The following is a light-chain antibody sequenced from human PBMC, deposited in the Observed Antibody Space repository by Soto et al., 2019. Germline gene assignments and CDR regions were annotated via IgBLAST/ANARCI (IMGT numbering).Light chain of an antibody. V-gene: IGLV1-44*01. J-gene: IGLJ2*01. Sequence: QSVLTQPPSASGTPGQRVTISCSGSSSNIGINTVNWYQQLPGTAPKLLIYSNDQRPSGVPDRFSGSKSGTSASLAISGLQSEDEADYYCAAWDDSLNVVFGGGTKLTDL. CDR1: SSNIGINT. CDR3: AAWDDSLNVV. CDR2: SND.